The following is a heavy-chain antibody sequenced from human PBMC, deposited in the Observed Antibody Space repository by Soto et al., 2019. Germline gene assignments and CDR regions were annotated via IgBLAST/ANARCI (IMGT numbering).Heavy chain of an antibody. V-gene: IGHV3-48*02. Sequence: GGSLSLSCAASGFTFSSYSMNWVRQAPGKGLEWVSYISSSSSTIYYADSVKGRFTISRDNAKNSLYLQMNSLRDEDTAVYYCARKLPEAGSHFAFDIWGHGTMVTVSS. CDR1: GFTFSSYS. D-gene: IGHD2-2*01. J-gene: IGHJ3*02. CDR2: ISSSSSTI. CDR3: ARKLPEAGSHFAFDI.